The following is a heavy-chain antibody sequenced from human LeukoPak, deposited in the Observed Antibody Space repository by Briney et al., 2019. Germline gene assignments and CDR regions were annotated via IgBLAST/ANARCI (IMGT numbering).Heavy chain of an antibody. V-gene: IGHV4-30-2*01. J-gene: IGHJ3*02. CDR2: FFHTGNT. D-gene: IGHD4-17*01. CDR3: AKFTVTTGGYTFDI. CDR1: GGSVSSAGYS. Sequence: SETLSLTCAVSGGSVSSAGYSWSWIRQPPGRGLECIGYFFHTGNTYYNPSLESRVTISLDRSRNQFSLKLSSVTAADTAVYYCAKFTVTTGGYTFDIWGQGTMVTVSS.